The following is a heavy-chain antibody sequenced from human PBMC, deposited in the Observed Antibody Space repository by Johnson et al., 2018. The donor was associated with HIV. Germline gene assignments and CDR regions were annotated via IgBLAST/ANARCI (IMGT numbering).Heavy chain of an antibody. J-gene: IGHJ3*02. CDR1: GFAFGSYW. V-gene: IGHV3-7*02. Sequence: VQLVESGGGLVQPGGSLRLSCAASGFAFGSYWMHWVRQAPGKGLQWVANINQYGSEEYYVDSVKGRFTISRDNSRNTLYLQMNRLSADDTAIYYCARLRQEANCGGDCHWDIWGQGTMVTVSS. D-gene: IGHD2-21*02. CDR3: ARLRQEANCGGDCHWDI. CDR2: INQYGSEE.